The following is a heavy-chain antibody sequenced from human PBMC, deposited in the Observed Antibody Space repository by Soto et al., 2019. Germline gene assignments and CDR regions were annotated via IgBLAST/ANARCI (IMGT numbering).Heavy chain of an antibody. J-gene: IGHJ6*03. D-gene: IGHD3-10*01. CDR3: ARGLILWFGELTPRGGYYYYMDV. Sequence: QVQLQQWGAGLLKPSETLSLTCAVYGGSFSGYQWTWIRQTPGKGLEWIGEINDSGNINYNPSLKSRVTILLDTTKTQVSLKLSSVTGADSAVYYCARGLILWFGELTPRGGYYYYMDVWGKGNTVTVSS. V-gene: IGHV4-34*01. CDR1: GGSFSGYQ. CDR2: INDSGNI.